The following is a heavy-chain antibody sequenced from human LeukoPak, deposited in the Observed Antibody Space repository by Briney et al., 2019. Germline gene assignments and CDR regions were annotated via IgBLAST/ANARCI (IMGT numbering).Heavy chain of an antibody. Sequence: SETLSLTCAVSGGAFSNYFWTWIRQPPGRSLEWIAEINDSGSTNSNSSLRSRVAISLDTSKNQFSLRLTSVTAADTAVYYCARGQYCSTTTCYSARRYFDFWGQGTLVTVSS. D-gene: IGHD2-2*01. J-gene: IGHJ4*02. CDR1: GGAFSNYF. V-gene: IGHV4-34*01. CDR2: INDSGST. CDR3: ARGQYCSTTTCYSARRYFDF.